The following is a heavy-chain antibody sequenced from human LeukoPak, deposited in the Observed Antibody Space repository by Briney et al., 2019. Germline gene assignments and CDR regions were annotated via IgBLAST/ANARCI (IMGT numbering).Heavy chain of an antibody. Sequence: GGSLRLSCAASGFTFSSYSMNWVRQAPGKGLEWVSSISSSSSYIYYADSVKGRFTISRDNAKNSLYLQMNSLRAEDTAVYYCARDLGQYYYYYMDVRGKGTTVTVSS. V-gene: IGHV3-21*01. J-gene: IGHJ6*03. D-gene: IGHD7-27*01. CDR1: GFTFSSYS. CDR3: ARDLGQYYYYYMDV. CDR2: ISSSSSYI.